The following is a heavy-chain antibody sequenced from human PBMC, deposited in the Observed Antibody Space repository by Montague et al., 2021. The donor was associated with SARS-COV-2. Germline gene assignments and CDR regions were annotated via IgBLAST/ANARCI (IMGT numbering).Heavy chain of an antibody. CDR2: IHYSGST. CDR1: GGSIRSSSYY. CDR3: ARQGDPLLLGYWFDS. Sequence: SETLSLTCTVSGGSIRSSSYYWGWIRQPPGKGLEWIGSIHYSGSTYYNPSLKGRVTISVDTSKNQFSLKLSSVTAADTAVYYCARQGDPLLLGYWFDSWGQGTLVTVSS. V-gene: IGHV4-39*01. J-gene: IGHJ5*01. D-gene: IGHD3-16*01.